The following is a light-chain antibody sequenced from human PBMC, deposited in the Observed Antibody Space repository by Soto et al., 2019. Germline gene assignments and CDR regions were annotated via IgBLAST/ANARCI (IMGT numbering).Light chain of an antibody. V-gene: IGKV1-5*03. J-gene: IGKJ5*01. CDR3: RQKYSITIT. CDR1: RNIVSW. CDR2: KAS. Sequence: GDRVTITCRATRNIVSWLAWYQQKGGTAPNLLSYKASTLETGVPSRCKCSASGTEGTITNSSLKQEDGSTYYGRQKYSITITFGQGTRLEI.